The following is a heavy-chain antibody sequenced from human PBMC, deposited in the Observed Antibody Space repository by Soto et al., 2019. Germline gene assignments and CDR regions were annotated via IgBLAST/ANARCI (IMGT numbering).Heavy chain of an antibody. J-gene: IGHJ4*02. CDR2: IGVYANT. V-gene: IGHV3-23*01. CDR3: AKESTVGSPGDYFDS. D-gene: IGHD1-26*01. Sequence: EVELLESGGDLVRPGGSLRLSCAASGFTFSSYDMNWVRQAPGEGLEWVSAIGVYANTYYADSVKGRFTISRDDSRNTVHLQLNSLRVDDTAVYYCAKESTVGSPGDYFDSWGQGTLVTVSS. CDR1: GFTFSSYD.